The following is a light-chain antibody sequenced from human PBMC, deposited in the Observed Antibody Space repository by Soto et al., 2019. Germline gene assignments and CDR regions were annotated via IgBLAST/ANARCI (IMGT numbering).Light chain of an antibody. CDR1: QTVNTY. V-gene: IGKV1-39*01. J-gene: IGKJ1*01. CDR2: AAS. Sequence: EIQVTQSPSSLSASIGYRVTITCRASQTVNTYLHWYQQKPGKAPKLLIYAASNLQSGVPSRFSGSGSGTNFTLSLNSLQPEDFATYYCQQGYSNPWTFGQVTKVDI. CDR3: QQGYSNPWT.